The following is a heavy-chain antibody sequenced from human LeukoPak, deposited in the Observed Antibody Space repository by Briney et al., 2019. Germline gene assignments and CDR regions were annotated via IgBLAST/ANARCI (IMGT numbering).Heavy chain of an antibody. CDR3: AGEYCSGGSCRQGFDY. CDR1: GYTFTDYH. J-gene: IGHJ4*02. CDR2: INPNSGDT. Sequence: GASVKVSCKASGYTFTDYHMHWVRQAPGQGLEWMGWINPNSGDTNHAQNFQGRVTLTRDTSISTAYMELSSLRSDDSAVYYCAGEYCSGGSCRQGFDYWGQGTLVTVSS. V-gene: IGHV1-2*02. D-gene: IGHD2-15*01.